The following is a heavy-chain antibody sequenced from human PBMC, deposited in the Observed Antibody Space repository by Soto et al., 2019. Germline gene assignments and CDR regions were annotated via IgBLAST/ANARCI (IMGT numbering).Heavy chain of an antibody. CDR2: ISGNGEII. CDR3: AREVDAHLRTDFDY. V-gene: IGHV3-11*01. CDR1: GFTLSDYY. J-gene: IGHJ4*02. Sequence: GGSLRLSCAASGFTLSDYYIHWIRRAPGKGLEWISYISGNGEIIQYAASARGRVTISRDVAENSVYLEMDSLRAEDTALYYCAREVDAHLRTDFDYSCRGTLVTV.